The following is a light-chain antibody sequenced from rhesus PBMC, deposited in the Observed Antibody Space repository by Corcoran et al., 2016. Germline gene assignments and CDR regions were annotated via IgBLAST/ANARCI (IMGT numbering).Light chain of an antibody. J-gene: IGKJ2*01. Sequence: EIVMTQSPATLSLSPGERATLSCRASQSVSNKLAWYQQKPGHAPRLLIYYASNRANGIPDRVSGSGSGTDFTMTISSLEPEEVGVYYCQQYNNWNSVGQGTKVEIK. CDR1: QSVSNK. CDR2: YAS. CDR3: QQYNNWNS. V-gene: IGKV3-35*01.